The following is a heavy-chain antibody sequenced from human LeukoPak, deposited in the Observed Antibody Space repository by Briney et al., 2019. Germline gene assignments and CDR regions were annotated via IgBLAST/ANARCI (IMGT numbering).Heavy chain of an antibody. CDR2: INPSGGST. D-gene: IGHD2-2*01. CDR1: GYTFTSYY. J-gene: IGHJ5*02. Sequence: ASVKVSCKASGYTFTSYYTHWVRQAPGQGLEWMGIINPSGGSTSYAQKFQGRVTMTRDTSTSTVYMELSSLRSEDTAVYYCARGIPAAMPSLPEDWFDPWGQGTLVTVSS. CDR3: ARGIPAAMPSLPEDWFDP. V-gene: IGHV1-46*01.